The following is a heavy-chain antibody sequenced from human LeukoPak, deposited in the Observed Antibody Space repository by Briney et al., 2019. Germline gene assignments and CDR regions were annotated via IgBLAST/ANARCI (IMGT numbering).Heavy chain of an antibody. CDR3: ARFDSSGYYSAFDY. CDR2: IIPIFGTA. V-gene: IGHV1-69*06. J-gene: IGHJ4*02. Sequence: SVKVSCKASGGTFSSYAISWVRQAPGQGLGWMGGIIPIFGTANYAQKFQGRVTITADKSTSTAYMELSSLRSEDTAVYYCARFDSSGYYSAFDYWGQGTLVTVSS. D-gene: IGHD3-22*01. CDR1: GGTFSSYA.